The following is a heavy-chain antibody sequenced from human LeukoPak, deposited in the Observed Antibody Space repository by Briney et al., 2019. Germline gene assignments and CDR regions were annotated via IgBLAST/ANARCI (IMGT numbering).Heavy chain of an antibody. CDR3: AREPYSSSWYRWFDP. CDR1: GGSISSGGYS. V-gene: IGHV4-30-2*01. CDR2: IYHSGST. J-gene: IGHJ5*02. Sequence: PSQTLSLTCAVSGGSISSGGYSWSWIRQPPGKGLEWIGYIYHSGSTYYNPSLKSRVTISVDTSKNQFSLKLSSVTAADTAVYYCAREPYSSSWYRWFDPWGQGTLVTVSS. D-gene: IGHD6-13*01.